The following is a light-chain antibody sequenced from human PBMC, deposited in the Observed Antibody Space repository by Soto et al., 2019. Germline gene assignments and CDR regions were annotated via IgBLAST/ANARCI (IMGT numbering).Light chain of an antibody. V-gene: IGKV3D-20*02. CDR3: QQRNYWQVT. CDR1: QSVSSND. Sequence: IVLTQSPATLSLSKGERATPSCEXSQSVSSNDLAEYQQKPGQAPRLIIYDVSNRATGIPARFSGSGSGTDCTLTISSLEPEDFAVYYCQQRNYWQVTFRHGTRLEIK. J-gene: IGKJ5*01. CDR2: DVS.